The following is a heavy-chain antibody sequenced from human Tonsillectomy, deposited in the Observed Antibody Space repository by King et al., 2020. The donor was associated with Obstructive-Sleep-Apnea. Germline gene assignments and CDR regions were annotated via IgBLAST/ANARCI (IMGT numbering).Heavy chain of an antibody. V-gene: IGHV2-5*02. D-gene: IGHD6-13*01. J-gene: IGHJ4*02. CDR3: AHNNRIAAAGAFDY. CDR1: GFSLSTSGVG. CDR2: IYWDDDK. Sequence: TLKESGPTLVKPTQTLTLTCTFSGFSLSTSGVGVGWIRQPPGKALEWLALIYWDDDKRYSPSLKSRLTITKDTSKNQVVLTMTNMDPVDPATYYCAHNNRIAAAGAFDYWGQGTLVTVSS.